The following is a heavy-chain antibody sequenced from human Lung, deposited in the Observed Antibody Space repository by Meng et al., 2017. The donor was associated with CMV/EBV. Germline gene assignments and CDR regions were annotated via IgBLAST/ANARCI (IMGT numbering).Heavy chain of an antibody. CDR1: YSFTNPW. D-gene: IGHD1-26*01. Sequence: YSFTNPWIAWVRQMPGKGLEWMGVIYPGNSDTRYSPSFQGQVTISVDKSINTAYLQWSRLKASDNAMYYCARRLLSGSYFGAHWFDTWGQGTLVTVSS. J-gene: IGHJ5*02. CDR2: IYPGNSDT. V-gene: IGHV5-51*01. CDR3: ARRLLSGSYFGAHWFDT.